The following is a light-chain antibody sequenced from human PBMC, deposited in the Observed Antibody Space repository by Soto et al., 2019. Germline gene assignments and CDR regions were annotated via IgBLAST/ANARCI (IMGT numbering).Light chain of an antibody. Sequence: QSALTQPASVSASPGQSITISCTGTSSDVGLYNYVSWYQQHPGKPPKLIIYDVSGRPSGVSNRFSGSKSGNTASLTISGLQPEDEAEYYCSSCTVSSTLLFGGGTKLTVL. CDR3: SSCTVSSTLL. J-gene: IGLJ3*02. V-gene: IGLV2-14*03. CDR2: DVS. CDR1: SSDVGLYNY.